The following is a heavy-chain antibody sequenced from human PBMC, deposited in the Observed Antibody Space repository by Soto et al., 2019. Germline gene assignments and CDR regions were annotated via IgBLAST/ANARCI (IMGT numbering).Heavy chain of an antibody. CDR1: GGSFSGYY. Sequence: SETLSLTCAVYGGSFSGYYWSWIRQPPGKGLEWIGEINHSGSTNYNPSLKSRATISVDTSKNQFSLKLSSVTAADTAVYYCARVVVVAADPYRWFDPWGQGTLVTVSS. CDR3: ARVVVVAADPYRWFDP. D-gene: IGHD2-15*01. V-gene: IGHV4-34*01. CDR2: INHSGST. J-gene: IGHJ5*02.